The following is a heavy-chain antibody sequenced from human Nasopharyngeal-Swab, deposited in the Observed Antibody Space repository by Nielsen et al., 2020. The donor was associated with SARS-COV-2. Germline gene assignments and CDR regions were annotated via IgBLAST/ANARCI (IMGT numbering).Heavy chain of an antibody. V-gene: IGHV3-30-3*01. CDR2: ISYDGSNK. CDR1: GFTFSSYA. CDR3: ARGYSGSHYSPFDY. Sequence: GGSLRLSCAASGFTFSSYAMHWVRQAPGKGLEWVAVISYDGSNKYYADSVKGRFTISRDNSKNTLYLQMNSLRAEDTAVYYCARGYSGSHYSPFDYWGQGTLVTVSS. D-gene: IGHD1-26*01. J-gene: IGHJ4*02.